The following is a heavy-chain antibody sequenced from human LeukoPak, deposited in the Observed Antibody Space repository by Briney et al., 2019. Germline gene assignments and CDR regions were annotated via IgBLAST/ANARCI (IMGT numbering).Heavy chain of an antibody. CDR3: ARAANDGYNTILDY. J-gene: IGHJ4*02. CDR1: GFTFSDYY. V-gene: IGHV3-11*04. Sequence: GGSLRLSCAASGFTFSDYYMSWIRQAPGKGLEWVSYISSSGSTIYYADSVKGRFTISRDNAKNSLYLQMNSLRAEDTAVYYCARAANDGYNTILDYWGQGTLVTVSS. D-gene: IGHD5-24*01. CDR2: ISSSGSTI.